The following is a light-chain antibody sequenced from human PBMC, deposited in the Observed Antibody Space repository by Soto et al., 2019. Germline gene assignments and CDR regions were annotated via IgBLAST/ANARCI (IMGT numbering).Light chain of an antibody. CDR1: QSVSSY. CDR3: QQRSNWPPWT. J-gene: IGKJ1*01. V-gene: IGKV3-11*01. Sequence: EIVLTQSPATLSLSPGERATLSCRASQSVSSYLAWYQQKPGQAPRLLIYDAPNRATGIPARFSGSGSGTDFTLTISSLEPEDFAVYYWQQRSNWPPWTFGQGTKVEIK. CDR2: DAP.